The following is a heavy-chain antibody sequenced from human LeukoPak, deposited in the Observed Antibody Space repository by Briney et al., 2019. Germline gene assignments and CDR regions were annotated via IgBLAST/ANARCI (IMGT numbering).Heavy chain of an antibody. CDR3: ARDVLYCSSTSCSSGWFDP. V-gene: IGHV1-8*01. Sequence: ASVKVSCKASGGIFSSSTINWVRQAPGQGPEWMGWMNPNSGNTGYAQKFQGRVTITRNTSISTAYMELSSLRSEDTAVYYCARDVLYCSSTSCSSGWFDPWGQGTLVTVSS. CDR2: MNPNSGNT. D-gene: IGHD2-2*01. CDR1: GGIFSSST. J-gene: IGHJ5*02.